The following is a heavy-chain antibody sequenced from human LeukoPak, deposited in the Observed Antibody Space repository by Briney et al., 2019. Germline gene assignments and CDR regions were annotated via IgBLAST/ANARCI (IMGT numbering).Heavy chain of an antibody. D-gene: IGHD5-18*01. J-gene: IGHJ3*02. CDR1: GYIFTSYA. CDR3: ARVVRHDVDTAMSDAFDI. CDR2: INTNTGNP. V-gene: IGHV7-4-1*02. Sequence: AASVKVSCKASGYIFTSYAMNWVRQAPGQGLKWMGWINTNTGNPTYAQGFTGRFVFSLDTSVSTAYLQISSLKAEDTAVYYCARVVRHDVDTAMSDAFDIWGQGTMVTASS.